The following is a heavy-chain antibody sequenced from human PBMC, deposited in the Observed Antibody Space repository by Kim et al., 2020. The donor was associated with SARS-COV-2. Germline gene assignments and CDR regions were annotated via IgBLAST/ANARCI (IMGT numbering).Heavy chain of an antibody. J-gene: IGHJ5*02. Sequence: GGSLRLSCSASGFTLSHFWMTWLRQAPGKGLEWVANINYDGGETEYLDSVKGRFIISRDNAKNSLFLQMNSLRTDDTAVYSCARGRGWFDTWGQGTLVTVSS. V-gene: IGHV3-7*03. CDR1: GFTLSHFW. CDR3: ARGRGWFDT. CDR2: INYDGGET.